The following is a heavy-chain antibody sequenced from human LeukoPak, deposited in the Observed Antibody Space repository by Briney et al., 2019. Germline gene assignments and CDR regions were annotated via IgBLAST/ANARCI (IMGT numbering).Heavy chain of an antibody. Sequence: GGSLRLSCAASEFTVSNSYMTWVRQAPGKGLEWVSVIYEGGGRYYGDSVKGRFIISKDNFENTVYLQMNSLRADDTAVYYCARDLGYCTNGVCHTRFDYWGQGTLVAVSS. CDR2: IYEGGGR. CDR3: ARDLGYCTNGVCHTRFDY. J-gene: IGHJ4*02. D-gene: IGHD2-8*01. V-gene: IGHV3-53*01. CDR1: EFTVSNSY.